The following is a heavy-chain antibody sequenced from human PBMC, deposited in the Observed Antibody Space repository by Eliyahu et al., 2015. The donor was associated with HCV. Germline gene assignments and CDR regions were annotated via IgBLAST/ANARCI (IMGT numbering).Heavy chain of an antibody. CDR2: INHSGST. Sequence: QVQVKQWGAGLLKPSETLSLXCAXYDGSFSXYYWGWXRXPPGKGLEWIGEINHSGSTNYNPSLKSRVTISVDTSKHQFSLKFASVTAADTAVYYCARAGYWSLDYWGQGALVTVSS. CDR3: ARAGYWSLDY. J-gene: IGHJ4*02. CDR1: DGSFSXYY. D-gene: IGHD6-13*01. V-gene: IGHV4-34*01.